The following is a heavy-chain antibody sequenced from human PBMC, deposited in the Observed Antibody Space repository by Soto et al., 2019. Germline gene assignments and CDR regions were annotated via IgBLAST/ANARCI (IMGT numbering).Heavy chain of an antibody. CDR1: GFTFRNAW. CDR3: TRDKTHKGYDYVWAALDY. J-gene: IGHJ4*02. V-gene: IGHV3-15*01. CDR2: VKRKTVGGTT. Sequence: EVQLVESGGGLVKPGGSLRLSCAASGFTFRNAWRSWVGRAPGKGLVGVGRVKRKTVGGTTDYAAPGQGRFTISRDQPHNTLYLQMNGLKTGDTAVYYCTRDKTHKGYDYVWAALDYRGQGTLGTVSS. D-gene: IGHD3-16*01.